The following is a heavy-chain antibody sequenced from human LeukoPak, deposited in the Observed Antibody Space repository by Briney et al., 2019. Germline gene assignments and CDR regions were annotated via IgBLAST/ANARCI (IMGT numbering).Heavy chain of an antibody. D-gene: IGHD3-3*01. V-gene: IGHV4-38-2*02. J-gene: IGHJ4*02. CDR1: GYSISSGYY. CDR2: IYHSGST. CDR3: ARQGRAPGNILEWLLRFDY. Sequence: SETLALTCTVSGYSISSGYYWGWIRQPPGKGLEWIGSIYHSGSTYYNPSLKSRVTISVDTSKNQFSLKLSSVTAADTAVYYCARQGRAPGNILEWLLRFDYWGQGTLVTVSS.